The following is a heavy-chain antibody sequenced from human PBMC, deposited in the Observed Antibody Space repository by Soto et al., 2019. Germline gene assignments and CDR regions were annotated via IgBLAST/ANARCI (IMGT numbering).Heavy chain of an antibody. Sequence: HPGGSLGLSCSVSGFTFSAYWMHWVRQVPGKGLTWVSRISDDGSTATYADSVKGRFVISRDNAKNSLYLEMNTLRADDSGLYYCARGPRVSSTGTGAHWGRGTLVTVSS. J-gene: IGHJ4*02. CDR1: GFTFSAYW. D-gene: IGHD1-1*01. V-gene: IGHV3-74*01. CDR2: ISDDGSTA. CDR3: ARGPRVSSTGTGAH.